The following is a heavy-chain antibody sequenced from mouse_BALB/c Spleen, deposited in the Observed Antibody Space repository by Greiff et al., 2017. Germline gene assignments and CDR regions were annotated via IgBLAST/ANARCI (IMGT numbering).Heavy chain of an antibody. J-gene: IGHJ4*01. CDR3: ARADVSYYAMDY. Sequence: EVKVEESGGGLVKPGGSLKLSCAASGFTFSDYYMYWVRQTPENRLEWVATISDGGSYTYYPDSVKGRFTISRDNAKNNLYLQMSSLKSEDTAMYYCARADVSYYAMDYWGQGTSVTVSS. D-gene: IGHD6-2*01. CDR1: GFTFSDYY. V-gene: IGHV5-4*02. CDR2: ISDGGSYT.